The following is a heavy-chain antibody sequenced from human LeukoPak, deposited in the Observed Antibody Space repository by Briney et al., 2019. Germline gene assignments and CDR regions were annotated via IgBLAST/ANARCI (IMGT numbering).Heavy chain of an antibody. J-gene: IGHJ4*02. CDR1: GGSISSGGYS. V-gene: IGHV4-30-2*01. CDR2: IYHSGST. D-gene: IGHD3-10*01. Sequence: KPSQTLSLTRAVSGGSISSGGYSWSWIRQPPGKGLEWIGYIYHSGSTYYNPSLKSRVTISVDRSKNQFSLKLSSVTAADTAVYYCARPNWAHYGSGSYLLWGQGTLVTVSS. CDR3: ARPNWAHYGSGSYLL.